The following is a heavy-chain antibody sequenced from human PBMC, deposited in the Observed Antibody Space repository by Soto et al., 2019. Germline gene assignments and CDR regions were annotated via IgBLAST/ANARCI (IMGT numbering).Heavy chain of an antibody. J-gene: IGHJ6*02. V-gene: IGHV3-30-3*01. CDR1: GFSFSSYA. Sequence: GGSLRLSCAASGFSFSSYAMHWVRQAPGKGLEWVAVIAYDGTNKYYADSVKGRFTISRDNSNTLYLQLNSVRGEDTAVYYCARERVEYGDYSFYGMDVWGQGTTVTVSS. CDR2: IAYDGTNK. CDR3: ARERVEYGDYSFYGMDV. D-gene: IGHD2-15*01.